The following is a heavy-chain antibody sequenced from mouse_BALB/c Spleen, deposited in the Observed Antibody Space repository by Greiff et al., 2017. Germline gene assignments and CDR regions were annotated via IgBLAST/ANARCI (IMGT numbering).Heavy chain of an antibody. CDR3: ARSGVYDGNYGAGFAY. CDR2: INPGSGGT. D-gene: IGHD2-1*01. J-gene: IGHJ3*01. Sequence: VKLQESGAELVRPGTSVKVSCKASGYAFTNYLIEWVKQRPGQGLEWIGVINPGSGGTNYNEKFKGKATLTADKSSSTADMQLSSLTSGDSAVYFCARSGVYDGNYGAGFAYWGQGTLVTVSA. V-gene: IGHV1-54*01. CDR1: GYAFTNYL.